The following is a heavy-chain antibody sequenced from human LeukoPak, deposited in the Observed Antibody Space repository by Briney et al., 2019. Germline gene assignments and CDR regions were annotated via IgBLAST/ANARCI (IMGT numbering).Heavy chain of an antibody. J-gene: IGHJ4*02. CDR3: ARGTCYDYVWGSYRYLEGFDY. D-gene: IGHD3-16*02. Sequence: GGSLRLSCAASGFTFSSYAMHWVRQAPGKGLEWVAVISYDGSNKYYADSVKGRFTISRDNSKNTLYLQMNSLRAEDTAVYYCARGTCYDYVWGSYRYLEGFDYWGQGTLVTVSS. CDR2: ISYDGSNK. V-gene: IGHV3-30-3*01. CDR1: GFTFSSYA.